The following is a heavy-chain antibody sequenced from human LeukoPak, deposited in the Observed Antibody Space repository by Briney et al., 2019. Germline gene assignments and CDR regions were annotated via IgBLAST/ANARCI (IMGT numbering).Heavy chain of an antibody. Sequence: PGGSLRLSCAASGFTFSSYAMSWVRQAPGKGLEWVSAISGSGGSTYYADSVKGRFTISRDNSKNTLYLQMNSLRAEDTAVYYRAKDPYRYSSSSPDYWGQGTLVTVSS. V-gene: IGHV3-23*01. CDR1: GFTFSSYA. D-gene: IGHD6-6*01. CDR3: AKDPYRYSSSSPDY. CDR2: ISGSGGST. J-gene: IGHJ4*02.